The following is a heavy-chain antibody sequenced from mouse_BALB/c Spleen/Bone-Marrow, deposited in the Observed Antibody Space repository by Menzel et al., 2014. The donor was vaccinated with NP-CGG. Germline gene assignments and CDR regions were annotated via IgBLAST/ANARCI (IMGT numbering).Heavy chain of an antibody. CDR1: GFNIKDTY. D-gene: IGHD1-1*01. Sequence: EVKLMESGAELVKPGASVKLSCTASGFNIKDTYMHWVKERLEQGLEWIGRIDPANGNTKYDPKFQGKATITADTSSNTAYLQLSSLTSEDTAVYYCVYGRDWYFDVWGAGTTVTVSS. CDR3: VYGRDWYFDV. J-gene: IGHJ1*01. CDR2: IDPANGNT. V-gene: IGHV14-3*02.